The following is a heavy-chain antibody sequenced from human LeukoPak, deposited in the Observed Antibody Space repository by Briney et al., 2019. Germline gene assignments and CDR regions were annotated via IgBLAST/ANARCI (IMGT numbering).Heavy chain of an antibody. CDR1: GFTFSTYE. V-gene: IGHV3-48*03. CDR2: ISTRATTI. J-gene: IGHJ4*02. Sequence: GGSLRLSCAASGFTFSTYEMNRVRQAPGKGLEWVSYISTRATTIYYADSVKGRFTISRDNAKNSLYLQMNSLRAEDTAVYYCARLTWLDFDYWAREPWSPSPQ. CDR3: ARLTWLDFDY. D-gene: IGHD6-19*01.